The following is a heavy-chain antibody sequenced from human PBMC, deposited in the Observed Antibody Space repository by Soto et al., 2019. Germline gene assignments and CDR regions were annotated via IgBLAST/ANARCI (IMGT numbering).Heavy chain of an antibody. J-gene: IGHJ6*02. CDR1: GYTFTGYY. CDR3: ARALYGSGSYGFYYGMDV. CDR2: INPNSGGT. Sequence: QVQLVQSGAEVKKPGASVKVSCKASGYTFTGYYMHWVRQAPGQGLEWMGWINPNSGGTKYAQKFQGWVTMTRDTSIRTAYMELSRLRSDDTAVYYCARALYGSGSYGFYYGMDVWGQGTTVTVSS. V-gene: IGHV1-2*04. D-gene: IGHD3-10*01.